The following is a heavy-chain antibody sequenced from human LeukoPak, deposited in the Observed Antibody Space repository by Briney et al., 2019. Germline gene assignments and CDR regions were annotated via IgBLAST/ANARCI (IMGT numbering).Heavy chain of an antibody. J-gene: IGHJ4*02. Sequence: GRSLRLSCAASGFTFDDYAMPWVRQAPGKGLEWVSGISWNSGSIGYADSVKGRFTISRDNAKNSLYLQMNSLRAEDTALYYCAKAEGTAMVYYYFDYWGQGTLVTVSS. CDR2: ISWNSGSI. D-gene: IGHD5-18*01. V-gene: IGHV3-9*01. CDR1: GFTFDDYA. CDR3: AKAEGTAMVYYYFDY.